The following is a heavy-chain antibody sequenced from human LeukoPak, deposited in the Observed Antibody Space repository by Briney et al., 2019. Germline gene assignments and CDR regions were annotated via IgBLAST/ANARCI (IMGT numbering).Heavy chain of an antibody. D-gene: IGHD6-13*01. J-gene: IGHJ3*02. CDR3: ARDEEPLGSIAAAGTGMDI. V-gene: IGHV3-21*01. Sequence: GGSLRLSCAASGFTFSSYSMNWVRQAPGKGLEWVSSISSSSSYIYYADSVKGRFTISRDNAKNSLYLQMNSLRAEDTAVYYCARDEEPLGSIAAAGTGMDIWGQGTMVTVSS. CDR1: GFTFSSYS. CDR2: ISSSSSYI.